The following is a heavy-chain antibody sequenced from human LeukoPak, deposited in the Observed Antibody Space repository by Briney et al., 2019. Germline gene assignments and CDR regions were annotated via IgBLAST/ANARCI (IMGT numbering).Heavy chain of an antibody. CDR2: ISASGDRT. Sequence: GGSLRLXCAASGFTYISYDMTWVRQAPGKGLEWVSGISASGDRTYYADSVKGRFTISRDNSKNTLSLQMNSLRVEDTAVYYCAKDSVRSSGWFYFDYWGQGTLVTVSS. CDR1: GFTYISYD. D-gene: IGHD6-19*01. J-gene: IGHJ4*02. V-gene: IGHV3-23*01. CDR3: AKDSVRSSGWFYFDY.